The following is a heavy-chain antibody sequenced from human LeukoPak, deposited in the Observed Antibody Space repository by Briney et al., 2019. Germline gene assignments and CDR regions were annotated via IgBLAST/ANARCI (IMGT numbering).Heavy chain of an antibody. V-gene: IGHV4-4*07. Sequence: PSETLSLTCTVSGGSISSYYWSWIRQPAGKGLEWIGRIYTSGSTNYNPSLKSRVTMSVDTSKNQFSLKLSSVTAADTAVYYCAINDYNDYVYAFDIWGQGTMVTVSS. CDR1: GGSISSYY. J-gene: IGHJ3*02. CDR2: IYTSGST. D-gene: IGHD4-11*01. CDR3: AINDYNDYVYAFDI.